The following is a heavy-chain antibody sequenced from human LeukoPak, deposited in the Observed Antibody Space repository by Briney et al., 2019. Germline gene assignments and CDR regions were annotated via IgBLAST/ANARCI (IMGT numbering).Heavy chain of an antibody. V-gene: IGHV3-23*01. D-gene: IGHD5-12*01. Sequence: QSGGSLRLSCAASGFTFSSYAMSCVRQAPGMGLEWVSAIGGSDGNTYYADSVKGRFTISRDNSKNSLYLQINSLRADDTAVYYCAKVQYSDYDMNFDSWGQGTMVTVSS. CDR2: IGGSDGNT. CDR1: GFTFSSYA. CDR3: AKVQYSDYDMNFDS. J-gene: IGHJ4*02.